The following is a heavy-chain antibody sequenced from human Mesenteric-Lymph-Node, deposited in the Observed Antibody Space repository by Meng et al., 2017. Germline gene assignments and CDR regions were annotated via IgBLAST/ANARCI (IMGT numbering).Heavy chain of an antibody. CDR3: ARSPYSGSALPFFNY. J-gene: IGHJ4*02. CDR1: GSSISSGGYY. Sequence: QRQLQEWGPGLVKPSQTLSLTCTVSGSSISSGGYYWSWIRQSPGKGLEWIGEIFHSGSTHYNPSLKSRVSISGDTSNKQFSLKLTSVTAADTAVYYCARSPYSGSALPFFNYWGQGSLVTVSS. V-gene: IGHV4-30-4*08. CDR2: IFHSGST. D-gene: IGHD1-26*01.